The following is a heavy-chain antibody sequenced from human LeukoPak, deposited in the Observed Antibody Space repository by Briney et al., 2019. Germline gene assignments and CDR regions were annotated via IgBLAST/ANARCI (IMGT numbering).Heavy chain of an antibody. J-gene: IGHJ4*02. D-gene: IGHD6-19*01. Sequence: GSLRLSCAASGFTFSSYNMKWVRQAPGKGLEWIGNFYYSGSTYYNPSLNSRVTISVDTSKNQCSLTLSSVTAADTAVYYCAAGSSGWSENWGQGTLVTVSS. CDR3: AAGSSGWSEN. V-gene: IGHV4-59*04. CDR2: FYYSGST. CDR1: GFTFSSYN.